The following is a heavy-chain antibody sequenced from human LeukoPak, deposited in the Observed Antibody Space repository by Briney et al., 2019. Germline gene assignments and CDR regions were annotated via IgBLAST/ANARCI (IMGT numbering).Heavy chain of an antibody. D-gene: IGHD6-13*01. CDR3: ARIGSSSWYQNYYYMDV. V-gene: IGHV1-2*02. J-gene: IGHJ6*03. CDR1: GYTFTGYY. Sequence: ASVKVSCKASGYTFTGYYMHWVRQAPGQGLEWMGWINPNSGGTNYAQKLQGRATMTTDTSTSTAYMELRSLRSDDTAVYYCARIGSSSWYQNYYYMDVWGKGTTVTVSS. CDR2: INPNSGGT.